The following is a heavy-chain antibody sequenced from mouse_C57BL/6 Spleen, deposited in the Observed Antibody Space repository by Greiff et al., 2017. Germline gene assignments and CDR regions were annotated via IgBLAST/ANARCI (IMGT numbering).Heavy chain of an antibody. V-gene: IGHV1-52*01. D-gene: IGHD2-4*01. CDR2: IDPSDSET. CDR3: ARYDYDYFDY. J-gene: IGHJ2*01. Sequence: VQLQQSGAELVRPGSSVKLSCKASGYTFTSYWMHWVKQRPIQGLEWIGNIDPSDSETHYNQKFKDKATLTVDKSSSTAYMQLSSLTSEDSAVYYCARYDYDYFDYWGQGTTLTVSS. CDR1: GYTFTSYW.